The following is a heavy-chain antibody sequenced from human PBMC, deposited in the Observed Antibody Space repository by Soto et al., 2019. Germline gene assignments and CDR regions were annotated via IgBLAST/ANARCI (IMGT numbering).Heavy chain of an antibody. CDR1: FASVSSGDYC. J-gene: IGHJ5*02. D-gene: IGHD3-16*01. CDR3: ARVPIDTYMIYWSDP. Sequence: PSETLSLTCTVSFASVSSGDYCWTWIRQPPGKGLEWVGHIYFSGRTYYIPSLESRVTISLDTSKNQFSLKLTSVTAADTAVYYCARVPIDTYMIYWSDPWGQGTLVTVSS. CDR2: IYFSGRT. V-gene: IGHV4-61*08.